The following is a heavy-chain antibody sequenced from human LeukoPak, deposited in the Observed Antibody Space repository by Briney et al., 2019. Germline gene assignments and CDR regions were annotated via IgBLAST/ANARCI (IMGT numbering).Heavy chain of an antibody. D-gene: IGHD3-10*01. CDR3: AKDEVRGVTFPYYFDY. CDR1: GFTFSSYA. J-gene: IGHJ4*02. Sequence: PGGSLRLSCAASGFTFSSYAMSWVRQAPGQGLEWVSAISGSGGSTYYADSVKGRFTISRDNSKNTLYLQMNSLRAEDTAVYYGAKDEVRGVTFPYYFDYWGQGTLVTVSS. CDR2: ISGSGGST. V-gene: IGHV3-23*01.